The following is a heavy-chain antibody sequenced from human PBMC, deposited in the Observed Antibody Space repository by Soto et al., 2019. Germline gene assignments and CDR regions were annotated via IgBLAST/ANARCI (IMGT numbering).Heavy chain of an antibody. V-gene: IGHV3-7*01. D-gene: IGHD2-15*01. Sequence: PGGSLRLSCSGFGFSINTYWMNWIRQTPGKGLEWVANINPEGNAKTYVDPVKGRFFVSRDNTRNSLDLQMTSLRVEDSAIYFCAAWDISNIWGQGTLVTVSS. CDR2: INPEGNAK. CDR3: AAWDISNI. CDR1: GFSINTYW. J-gene: IGHJ4*02.